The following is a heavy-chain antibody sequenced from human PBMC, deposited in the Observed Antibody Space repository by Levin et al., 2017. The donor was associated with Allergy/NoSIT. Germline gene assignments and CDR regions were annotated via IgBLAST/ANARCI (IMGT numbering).Heavy chain of an antibody. CDR1: GFRFTSDT. V-gene: IGHV3-21*01. CDR3: ARGFDYYDSESYSQSYFYYGFDN. CDR2: ISASTNSI. J-gene: IGHJ6*04. Sequence: GGSLRLSCAASGFRFTSDTMNWVRQAPGKGLEWVSSISASTNSIYYANSVKGRFTVSRDNAKNSLYLQMNSLRAEDTAVYYCARGFDYYDSESYSQSYFYYGFDNWGKGTTVTVSS. D-gene: IGHD3-10*01.